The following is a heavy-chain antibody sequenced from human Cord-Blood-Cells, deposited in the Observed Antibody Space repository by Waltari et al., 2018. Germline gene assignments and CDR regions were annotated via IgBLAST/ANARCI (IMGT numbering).Heavy chain of an antibody. Sequence: QLQPVQAGAAAKKPGSSVKVSCKASGGTSSSSAISSVRRAPGQGLEWMGGIIPIFGTANYAQKFQGRVTITADKSTSTAYMELSSLRSEDTAVYYCARDPIGGIAAAGDYWGQGTLVTVSS. J-gene: IGHJ4*02. D-gene: IGHD6-13*01. CDR1: GGTSSSSA. CDR3: ARDPIGGIAAAGDY. V-gene: IGHV1-69*06. CDR2: IIPIFGTA.